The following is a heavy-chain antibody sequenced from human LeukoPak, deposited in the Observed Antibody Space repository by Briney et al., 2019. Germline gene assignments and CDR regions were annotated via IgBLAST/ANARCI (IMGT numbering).Heavy chain of an antibody. CDR2: ISGSGGST. D-gene: IGHD3-10*02. CDR3: AKDRPLADYSVHG. CDR1: GFTFSTYG. V-gene: IGHV3-23*01. Sequence: GGSLRLSCAASGFTFSTYGMSWVRQAAGKGVEGVSAISGSGGSTYYADSVKGRFTISRDHSTNTLYLKMTSRRAEDTAVYYCAKDRPLADYSVHGWGQGTLVTVSS. J-gene: IGHJ4*02.